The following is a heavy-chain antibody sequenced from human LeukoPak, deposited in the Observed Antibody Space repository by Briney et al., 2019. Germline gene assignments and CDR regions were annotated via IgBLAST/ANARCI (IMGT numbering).Heavy chain of an antibody. J-gene: IGHJ4*02. D-gene: IGHD3-22*01. CDR1: GGSIGSSTYY. Sequence: PSETLSLTCIVSGGSIGSSTYYWSWIRQPPGKGLEWIGEINHSGSTNYNPSLKSRVTISVDTSKNQFSLKLSSVTAADTAVYYCARGPPYDSSGYYVYWGQGTLVTVSS. CDR2: INHSGST. CDR3: ARGPPYDSSGYYVY. V-gene: IGHV4-39*07.